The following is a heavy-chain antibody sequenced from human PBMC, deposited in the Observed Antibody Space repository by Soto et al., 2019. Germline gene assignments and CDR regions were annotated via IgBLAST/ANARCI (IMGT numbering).Heavy chain of an antibody. Sequence: SETLSLTCTVSGGSISSYYWSWIRQPPGKGLGWIGYIYYSGSTNYNPSLKSRVTISVDTSKNQFSLKLSSVTAADMAVYYCARVDNPSYYYYYMDVWGKGTTVTVSS. CDR3: ARVDNPSYYYYYMDV. J-gene: IGHJ6*03. CDR2: IYYSGST. CDR1: GGSISSYY. D-gene: IGHD1-1*01. V-gene: IGHV4-59*01.